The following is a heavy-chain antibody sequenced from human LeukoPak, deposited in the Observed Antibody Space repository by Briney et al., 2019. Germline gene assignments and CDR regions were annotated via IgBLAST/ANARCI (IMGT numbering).Heavy chain of an antibody. J-gene: IGHJ1*01. Sequence: SQTLSLTCTISGDSISSSSYYWGWIRQPPGKGLEWIGDIYYRGSTYYSPSLKSRVSISIDTSNNQFSLTLNSLTAADTALYICARRRYYDSTGYLDWGQGTLVTVSS. CDR2: IYYRGST. V-gene: IGHV4-39*01. CDR3: ARRRYYDSTGYLD. CDR1: GDSISSSSYY. D-gene: IGHD3-22*01.